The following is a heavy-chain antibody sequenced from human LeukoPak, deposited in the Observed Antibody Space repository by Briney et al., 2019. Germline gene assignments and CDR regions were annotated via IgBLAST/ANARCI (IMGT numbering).Heavy chain of an antibody. CDR1: GYTFTVYY. Sequence: GASVKVSCKASGYTFTVYYMRWVRQAPGQGLGWMGWINPNSGGTNYAQKFQGRVTMTRDTSISTAYMELSRLRSDDTAVYYCARKYDSSGYYYVGAFDIWGQGTMVTVSS. CDR2: INPNSGGT. J-gene: IGHJ3*02. V-gene: IGHV1-2*02. CDR3: ARKYDSSGYYYVGAFDI. D-gene: IGHD3-22*01.